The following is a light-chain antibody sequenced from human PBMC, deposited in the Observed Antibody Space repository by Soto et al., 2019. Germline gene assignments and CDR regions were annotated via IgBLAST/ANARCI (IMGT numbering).Light chain of an antibody. CDR1: SSDVGGYNY. CDR3: CSYAGSDILI. J-gene: IGLJ2*01. CDR2: DVT. Sequence: QSALTQPRSVSGSPGQSVTISCTGTSSDVGGYNYVSWYQRHPGKAPKLKISDVTKRPSGVPDRFSGSKSGNTASLTISGLQAEDEADYDCCSYAGSDILIFGGGTQLTVL. V-gene: IGLV2-11*01.